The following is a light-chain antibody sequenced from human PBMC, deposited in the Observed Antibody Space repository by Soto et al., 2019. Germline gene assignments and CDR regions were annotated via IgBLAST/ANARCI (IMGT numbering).Light chain of an antibody. J-gene: IGKJ4*01. CDR1: QSISSW. CDR2: KAS. Sequence: DIQMTQSPSTLSASVGDRVTITCLASQSISSWLAWYQQKPGKAPKLLIYKASSLESRVPSRFSGSGSGTEFTLTISSLQPDDFATYYCQQYNSYPLTFGGGTKVDIK. CDR3: QQYNSYPLT. V-gene: IGKV1-5*03.